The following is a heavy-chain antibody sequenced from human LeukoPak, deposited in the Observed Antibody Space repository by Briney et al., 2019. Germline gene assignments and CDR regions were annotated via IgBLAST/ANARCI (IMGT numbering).Heavy chain of an antibody. CDR1: GFTFSSHG. Sequence: PGGSLRLSCVASGFTFSSHGMHWVRQAPGKGLEWVAFIRYDGSNKYYADSVKGRFTISRDNSKNTLYLQMNSLRAEDTAVYYCAKDRRGRSGWYYFDYWGQGTLVTVSS. CDR2: IRYDGSNK. V-gene: IGHV3-30*02. J-gene: IGHJ4*02. D-gene: IGHD6-19*01. CDR3: AKDRRGRSGWYYFDY.